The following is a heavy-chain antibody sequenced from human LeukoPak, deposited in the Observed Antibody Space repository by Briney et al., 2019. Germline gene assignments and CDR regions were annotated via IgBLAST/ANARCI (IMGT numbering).Heavy chain of an antibody. V-gene: IGHV3-66*01. CDR3: ARDRYCSGGSCPSDY. D-gene: IGHD2-15*01. CDR1: GFTVSSNY. CDR2: IYSGGST. Sequence: GGSLRLSCAASGFTVSSNYMSWVRQAPGKGLEWVSVIYSGGSTYYADSVKGRFTISRDNSENTLYLQMNSLRAEDTAVYYCARDRYCSGGSCPSDYWGQGTLVTVSS. J-gene: IGHJ4*02.